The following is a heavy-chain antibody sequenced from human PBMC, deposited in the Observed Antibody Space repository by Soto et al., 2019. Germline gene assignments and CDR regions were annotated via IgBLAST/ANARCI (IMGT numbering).Heavy chain of an antibody. CDR2: ISGSGGST. D-gene: IGHD6-13*01. CDR3: AKFSPYSSPTNNWFDP. CDR1: GFTFSSYA. V-gene: IGHV3-23*01. J-gene: IGHJ5*02. Sequence: VGSLRLSCAASGFTFSSYATSWVRHAPWKGLEWVSAISGSGGSTYYADSVKGRFTISRDNSKNTLYLQMNSLRAEDTAVYYCAKFSPYSSPTNNWFDPWGQGTLVTVSS.